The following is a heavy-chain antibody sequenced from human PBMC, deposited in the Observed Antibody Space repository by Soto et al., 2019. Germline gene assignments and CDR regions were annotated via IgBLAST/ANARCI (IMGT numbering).Heavy chain of an antibody. Sequence: QVQLQESGPGLVKPSQNLSLTCTVSGGSISSGGYYWSWIRQHPGKGLEWIGYIYYSGSTYYNPPLKRRVTISVDTAKNQFSLKLSSVTAADTAVYYCARPTVHADAFDIWGHGTMVTVSS. CDR2: IYYSGST. V-gene: IGHV4-31*03. CDR3: ARPTVHADAFDI. CDR1: GGSISSGGYY. J-gene: IGHJ3*02. D-gene: IGHD1-1*01.